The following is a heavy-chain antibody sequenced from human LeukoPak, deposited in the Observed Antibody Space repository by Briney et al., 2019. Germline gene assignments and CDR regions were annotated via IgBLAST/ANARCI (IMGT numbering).Heavy chain of an antibody. CDR1: GGSIRNGGYY. CDR3: AREVHCGGDCYSGWFDP. D-gene: IGHD2-21*02. Sequence: SQTLSLTCTVSGGSIRNGGYYWSWIRQHPGQGPEWIGHIYYSGSTFYNPSLKSRLTISVDTSKNQFSLNLSSVTAADTAVYYCAREVHCGGDCYSGWFDPWGQGTLVTVSS. V-gene: IGHV4-31*03. CDR2: IYYSGST. J-gene: IGHJ5*02.